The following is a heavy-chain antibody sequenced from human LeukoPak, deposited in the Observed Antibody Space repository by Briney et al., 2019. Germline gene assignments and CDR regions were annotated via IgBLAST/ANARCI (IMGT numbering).Heavy chain of an antibody. CDR1: GFTVSSNY. J-gene: IGHJ4*02. Sequence: PGGSLRLSCAASGFTVSSNYMSWVRQAPGKGLEWVSHISPSTGYTNYADSVKGRFTISRDNAKNSLYLQMNSLRAEDTAVYYCARGAYYYDSSGDFDYWGQGTLVTVSS. D-gene: IGHD3-22*01. CDR2: ISPSTGYT. CDR3: ARGAYYYDSSGDFDY. V-gene: IGHV3-11*05.